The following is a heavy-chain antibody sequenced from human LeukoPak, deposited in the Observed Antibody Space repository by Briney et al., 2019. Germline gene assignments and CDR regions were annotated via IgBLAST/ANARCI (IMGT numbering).Heavy chain of an antibody. V-gene: IGHV1-69*04. Sequence: SVKVSCKASGGTFSSYAISWVRQAPGQGLEWMGRIIPILGIANYAQKFQGRVTITADKSTSTAYMELSSLRSEDTAVYYCARDRPPNRKRIVGATWHTFDPWGQGTLVTVSS. CDR2: IIPILGIA. CDR3: ARDRPPNRKRIVGATWHTFDP. J-gene: IGHJ5*02. D-gene: IGHD1-26*01. CDR1: GGTFSSYA.